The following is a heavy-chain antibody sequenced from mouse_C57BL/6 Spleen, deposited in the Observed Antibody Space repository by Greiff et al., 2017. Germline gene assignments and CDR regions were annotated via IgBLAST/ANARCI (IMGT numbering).Heavy chain of an antibody. V-gene: IGHV1-64*01. CDR2: IHPNSGST. Sequence: QVQLQQPGAELVKPGASVKLSCKASGYTFTSYWMHWVKQRPEQGLEWIGMIHPNSGSTNYNEKFKSKATLTVDKSSSTAYMQLSSLTSEDSAVYYCAPFYSNFTWFAYWGQGTLVTVSA. CDR3: APFYSNFTWFAY. CDR1: GYTFTSYW. J-gene: IGHJ3*01. D-gene: IGHD2-5*01.